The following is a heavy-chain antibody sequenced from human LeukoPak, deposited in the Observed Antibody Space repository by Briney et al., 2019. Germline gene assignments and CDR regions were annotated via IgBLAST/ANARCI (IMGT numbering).Heavy chain of an antibody. CDR2: ISSSSSYI. V-gene: IGHV3-21*01. CDR1: GFTYTSYS. CDR3: ARGWTYHPLLGY. J-gene: IGHJ4*02. Sequence: GGSLRLSCAASGFTYTSYSMNWVRQAPGKGVEWVSSISSSSSYIYYADSVKGRFTISRVNAKNSLYLQMNSLRAEATAVYYCARGWTYHPLLGYWGQRTLVTVSS. D-gene: IGHD2-2*01.